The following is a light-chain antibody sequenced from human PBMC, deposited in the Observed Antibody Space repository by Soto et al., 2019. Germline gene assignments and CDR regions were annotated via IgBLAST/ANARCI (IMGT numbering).Light chain of an antibody. J-gene: IGLJ1*01. Sequence: QSALTRPASVSGSPGQSITIACTGTSSDVGGYNYVSWYQQHPAKAPKLMIYDVSNRPSGVSDRFSGSKSGNTASLTIAGLQAEDEADYYCYSYTTSSTYVFGTGTKLTVL. CDR2: DVS. V-gene: IGLV2-14*01. CDR3: YSYTTSSTYV. CDR1: SSDVGGYNY.